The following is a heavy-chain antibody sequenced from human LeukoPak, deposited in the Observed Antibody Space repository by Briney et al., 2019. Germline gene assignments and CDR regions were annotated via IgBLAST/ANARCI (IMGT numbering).Heavy chain of an antibody. V-gene: IGHV3-13*04. CDR3: VRAPPGTGWLIDH. D-gene: IGHD6-19*01. Sequence: GGSLRLSCAASGFAFSNYDMLWVRQATGKGLEWVSAINTAADTYYPDSVKGRFTISRENAKSSLYLQMYSLRVGGTAVYYCVRAPPGTGWLIDHWGQGTLVAVSS. CDR2: INTAADT. J-gene: IGHJ4*02. CDR1: GFAFSNYD.